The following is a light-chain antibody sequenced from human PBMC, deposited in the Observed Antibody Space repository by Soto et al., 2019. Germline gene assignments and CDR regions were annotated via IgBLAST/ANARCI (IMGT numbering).Light chain of an antibody. V-gene: IGLV1-40*01. Sequence: QSVLTQPPSVSGAPGQRVTISCTGSSSNIGAGYDVHWYQQLPGTAPKLLIYGNSNRPSGVPDRFSGSKSGTSASLAITGLQAGDEADYYCQYYDISLDVVFGGGTKLTVL. J-gene: IGLJ2*01. CDR2: GNS. CDR3: QYYDISLDVV. CDR1: SSNIGAGYD.